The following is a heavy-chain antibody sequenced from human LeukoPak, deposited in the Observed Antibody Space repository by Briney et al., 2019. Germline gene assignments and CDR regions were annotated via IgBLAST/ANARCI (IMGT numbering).Heavy chain of an antibody. V-gene: IGHV4-34*01. CDR2: INHRGST. J-gene: IGHJ6*03. CDR3: ASTIFGVEAPKNYYYYYMDV. D-gene: IGHD3-3*01. CDR1: GGSFSGYY. Sequence: PSETLSLTCAVYGGSFSGYYWSWIRQPPGKGLEWIGEINHRGSTNYNPSLKSRVTISVDTSKNQFSLKLSSVTAADTAVYYCASTIFGVEAPKNYYYYYMDVWGKGTTVTVSS.